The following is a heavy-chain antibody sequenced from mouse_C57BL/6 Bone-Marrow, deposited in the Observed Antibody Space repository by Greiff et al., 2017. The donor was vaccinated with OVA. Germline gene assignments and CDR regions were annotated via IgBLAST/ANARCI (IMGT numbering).Heavy chain of an antibody. V-gene: IGHV2-9*01. CDR2: IWGGGST. D-gene: IGHD2-14*01. CDR1: GFSLTSYG. CDR3: AKGLWVRRPYYYAMDY. Sequence: QVQLKESGPGLVAPSQSLSITCTVSGFSLTSYGVDWVRQPPGKGLEWLGVIWGGGSTNYNSALMSRLSISKDNSKSQVFLKKNSLQTDDTAMYYCAKGLWVRRPYYYAMDYWGQGTSVTVSS. J-gene: IGHJ4*01.